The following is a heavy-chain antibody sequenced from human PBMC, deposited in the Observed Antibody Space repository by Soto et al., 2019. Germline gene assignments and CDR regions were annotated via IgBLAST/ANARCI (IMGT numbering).Heavy chain of an antibody. V-gene: IGHV3-30*18. CDR1: GFTFSSYG. Sequence: QVQLVESGGGVVQPGRSLRLSCAASGFTFSSYGMHWVRQAPGKGLEWVAVISYDGSNQYYADSVKGRFTISRDNSKNTLYLQMNSLRAEDTAVYYCAKGARPAYHYGMDVWGQGTTVTVSS. CDR3: AKGARPAYHYGMDV. J-gene: IGHJ6*02. CDR2: ISYDGSNQ.